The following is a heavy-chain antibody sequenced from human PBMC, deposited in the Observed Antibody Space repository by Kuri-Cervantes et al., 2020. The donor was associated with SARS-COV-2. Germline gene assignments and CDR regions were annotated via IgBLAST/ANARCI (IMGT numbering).Heavy chain of an antibody. V-gene: IGHV3-23*01. CDR2: ISSGSYIT. CDR3: ARVETSHYSSYYMDV. J-gene: IGHJ6*03. Sequence: GESLKISCAASGFTFSSYAMSWVREAPGKGLEWVAAISSGSYITHYADSVEGRFTISRDNAKNTLSLQMNSLSAEDTAVYFCARVETSHYSSYYMDVWGKGTTVTVSS. CDR1: GFTFSSYA.